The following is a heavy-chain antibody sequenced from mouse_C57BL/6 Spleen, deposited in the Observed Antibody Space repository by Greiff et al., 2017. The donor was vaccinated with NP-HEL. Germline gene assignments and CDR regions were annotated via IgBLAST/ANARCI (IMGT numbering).Heavy chain of an antibody. D-gene: IGHD4-1*01. J-gene: IGHJ4*01. CDR2: INYDGSST. Sequence: EVKLMESEGGLVQPGSSMKLSCTASGFTFSDYYMAWVRQVPEKGLEWVANINYDGSSTYYLDSLKSRFIISRDNAKNILYLQMSSLKSEDTATYYCARDLGIYAMDYWGQGTSVTVSS. V-gene: IGHV5-16*01. CDR1: GFTFSDYY. CDR3: ARDLGIYAMDY.